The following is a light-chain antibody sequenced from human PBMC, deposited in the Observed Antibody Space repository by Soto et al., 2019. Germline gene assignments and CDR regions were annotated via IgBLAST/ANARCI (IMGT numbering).Light chain of an antibody. V-gene: IGKV3-15*01. CDR1: LRISNN. CDR2: SAS. CDR3: QQYNEWPLT. J-gene: IGKJ4*01. Sequence: VMTQSPATLSVSPGERATLSCRASLRISNNLAWYQQKPGQAPMLLIYSASTRATAIPARFSGSASGTECTLTISSLQSEDFAVYYCQQYNEWPLTFGGGTKVETK.